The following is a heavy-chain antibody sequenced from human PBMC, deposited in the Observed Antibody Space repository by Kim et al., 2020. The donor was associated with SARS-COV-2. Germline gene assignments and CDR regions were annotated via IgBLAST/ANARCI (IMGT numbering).Heavy chain of an antibody. J-gene: IGHJ4*02. CDR1: GFTFSSYA. V-gene: IGHV3-64D*09. D-gene: IGHD6-19*01. Sequence: GGSLRLSCSASGFTFSSYAMHWVRQAPGKGLEYVSAISSNGGSTYYADSVKGRFTISRDNSKNTLYLQMSSLRAEDTAVYYCVKEELPGIAVAGTEDYWGQGTLVTVSS. CDR2: ISSNGGST. CDR3: VKEELPGIAVAGTEDY.